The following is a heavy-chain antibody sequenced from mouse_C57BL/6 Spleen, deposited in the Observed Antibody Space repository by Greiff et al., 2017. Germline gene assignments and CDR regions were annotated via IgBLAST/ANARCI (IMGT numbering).Heavy chain of an antibody. J-gene: IGHJ4*01. CDR1: GYTFTSYD. V-gene: IGHV1-85*01. CDR2: IYPRDGST. CDR3: ARSPVVEGDYAMDY. Sequence: QVQLQQSGPELVKPGASVKLSCKASGYTFTSYDINWVKQRPGQGLAWIGWIYPRDGSTKYNEKFKGKATLTVDKSSSTAYMELHSLTSEDSAVYICARSPVVEGDYAMDYWGQGTSGTVSS. D-gene: IGHD1-1*01.